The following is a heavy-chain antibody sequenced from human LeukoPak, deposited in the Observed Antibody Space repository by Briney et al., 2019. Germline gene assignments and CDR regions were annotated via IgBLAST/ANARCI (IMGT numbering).Heavy chain of an antibody. CDR3: TTDGAAYCGGDCYLHDAFDI. CDR1: GFTFSNAW. CDR2: IKSKTDGGTT. J-gene: IGHJ3*02. D-gene: IGHD2-21*02. Sequence: GRSLRLSCAASGFTFSNAWMSWVRQAPGKGLEWVGRIKSKTDGGTTDYAAPVKGRFTISRDDSKNTLYLQMNSLKTEDTAVYYCTTDGAAYCGGDCYLHDAFDIWGQGTMVTVSS. V-gene: IGHV3-15*01.